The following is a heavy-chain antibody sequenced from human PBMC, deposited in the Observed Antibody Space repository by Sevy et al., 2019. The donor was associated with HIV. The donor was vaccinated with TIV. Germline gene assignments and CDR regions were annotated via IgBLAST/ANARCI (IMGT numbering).Heavy chain of an antibody. CDR3: ARLGIYSSSTPPLYYYYGMDV. Sequence: ASVKVSCKASGYTFTSYGISWVRQAPGQGLEWMGWISAYNGNTNNAQKLQGRVTMTTDTSTSTAYMELRSLRSDDTAVYYCARLGIYSSSTPPLYYYYGMDVWGQGTTVTVSS. CDR1: GYTFTSYG. V-gene: IGHV1-18*01. CDR2: ISAYNGNT. J-gene: IGHJ6*02. D-gene: IGHD6-6*01.